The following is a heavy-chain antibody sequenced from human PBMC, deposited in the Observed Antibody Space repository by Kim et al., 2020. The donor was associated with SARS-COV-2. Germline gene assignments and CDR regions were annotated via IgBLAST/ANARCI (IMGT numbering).Heavy chain of an antibody. CDR3: ARGKLRFLENLEFDY. CDR2: ISYDGSNK. V-gene: IGHV3-30-3*01. Sequence: GGSLRLSCAASGFTFSSYAMHWVRQAPGKGLEWVAVISYDGSNKYYADSVKGRFTISRDNSKNTLYLQMNSLRAEDTAVYYCARGKLRFLENLEFDYWGQGTLVTVSS. D-gene: IGHD3-3*01. CDR1: GFTFSSYA. J-gene: IGHJ4*02.